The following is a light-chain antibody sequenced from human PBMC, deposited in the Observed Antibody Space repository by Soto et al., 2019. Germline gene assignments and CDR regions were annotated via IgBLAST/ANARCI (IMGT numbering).Light chain of an antibody. V-gene: IGKV3-20*01. Sequence: EIVLTQSPGTLSLSPGERATLSCRASQSVSSSYLTWYQQKPGQAPRLLIYGASSRATGIPDRFSGSWSGTDFTLTISRLEPEDFAVYYCQHYSSSSWTFGQGTKVEIK. CDR1: QSVSSSY. CDR3: QHYSSSSWT. J-gene: IGKJ1*01. CDR2: GAS.